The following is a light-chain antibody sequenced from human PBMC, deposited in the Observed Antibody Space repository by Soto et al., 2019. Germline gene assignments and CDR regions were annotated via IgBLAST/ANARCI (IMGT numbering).Light chain of an antibody. CDR3: SSYTSSTTLPYV. J-gene: IGLJ1*01. Sequence: QSALTQPASVSGSPGQSITISCTGTSSDVGAYNYVSWYQQNPGKAPKLMIYEVSNRPSGVSNRFSGSKSGNTASLTISGLQAEDEAEYFCSSYTSSTTLPYVFGTGTKVTV. CDR2: EVS. CDR1: SSDVGAYNY. V-gene: IGLV2-14*01.